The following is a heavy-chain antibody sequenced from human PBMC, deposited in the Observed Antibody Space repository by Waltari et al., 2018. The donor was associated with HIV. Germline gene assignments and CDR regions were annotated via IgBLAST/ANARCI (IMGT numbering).Heavy chain of an antibody. V-gene: IGHV3-30*18. CDR1: GFTFSSYG. J-gene: IGHJ4*02. CDR2: ISYDGSNK. D-gene: IGHD5-12*01. CDR3: AKIGIVATASTDY. Sequence: PGRSLRLSCAASGFTFSSYGMHWVRQAPGKGLEWVAVISYDGSNKYYADSVKGRFTISRDNSKNTLYLQMNSLRAEDTAVYYCAKIGIVATASTDYWGQGTLVTVSS.